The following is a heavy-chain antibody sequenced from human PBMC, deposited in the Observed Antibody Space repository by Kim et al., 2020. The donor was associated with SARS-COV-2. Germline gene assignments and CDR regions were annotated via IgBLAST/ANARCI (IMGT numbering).Heavy chain of an antibody. J-gene: IGHJ4*02. CDR1: GFTFSSYD. V-gene: IGHV3-13*01. CDR2: IGTAGYT. Sequence: GGSLRLSCAASGFTFSSYDMHWVRQATGKGLEWVSAIGTAGYTYYPGSVKGRFTISRENAKNSLYLQMNSLRAGDTAVYYCARVSYDSSGYYQTFDYWGQGTLVTVSS. CDR3: ARVSYDSSGYYQTFDY. D-gene: IGHD3-22*01.